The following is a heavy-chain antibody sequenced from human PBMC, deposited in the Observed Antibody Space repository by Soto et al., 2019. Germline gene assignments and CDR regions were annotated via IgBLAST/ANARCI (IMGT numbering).Heavy chain of an antibody. CDR1: GYTFTSYY. D-gene: IGHD2-15*01. J-gene: IGHJ4*02. V-gene: IGHV1-46*03. CDR3: ASTLGYCSGGSCPKRDY. CDR2: INPSGGST. Sequence: VKVSCKASGYTFTSYYMHWVRQAPGQGLEWMGIINPSGGSTSYAQKFQGRVTMTRDTSTSTVYMELSSLRSEDTAVYYCASTLGYCSGGSCPKRDYWGQGTLVTVSS.